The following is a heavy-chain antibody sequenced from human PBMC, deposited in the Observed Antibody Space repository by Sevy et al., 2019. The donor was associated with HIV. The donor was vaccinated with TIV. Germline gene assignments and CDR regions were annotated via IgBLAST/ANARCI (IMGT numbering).Heavy chain of an antibody. D-gene: IGHD1-26*01. Sequence: GGSLRLSCTASGFTFSVYTMTWVRQAPGKGLEWVSTICFGGGTIQYADSVLGRFTISRDNSKNTLYLQMNSLRVDDTAVYYCVSVGCAQPHGYWGQGTLVSVSS. J-gene: IGHJ4*02. V-gene: IGHV3-23*01. CDR2: ICFGGGTI. CDR3: VSVGCAQPHGY. CDR1: GFTFSVYT.